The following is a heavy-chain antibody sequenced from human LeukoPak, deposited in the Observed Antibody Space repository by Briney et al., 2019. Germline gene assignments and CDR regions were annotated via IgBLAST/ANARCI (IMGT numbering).Heavy chain of an antibody. CDR2: INPSGGST. CDR3: AKGGRDYGDSSGTD. Sequence: ASVKVSSKASGYTFITYYMHWVRQAPGQGLEWMGIINPSGGSTTYAQMFQGRVILTRDTSTRTVYMELYSLRSEDTAVYYCAKGGRDYGDSSGTDWGQGTLVTVSS. CDR1: GYTFITYY. J-gene: IGHJ4*02. D-gene: IGHD4-23*01. V-gene: IGHV1-46*01.